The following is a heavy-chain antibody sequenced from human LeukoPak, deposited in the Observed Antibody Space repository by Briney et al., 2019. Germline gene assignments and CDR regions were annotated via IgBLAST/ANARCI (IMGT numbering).Heavy chain of an antibody. CDR2: IPSSGDRT. CDR3: AKGASAGAMFYFDY. V-gene: IGHV3-23*01. Sequence: GESLKISCAASGFTFSSYAMSWVRQAPGKGLEWVSSIPSSGDRTYYADSVRGRFAISRDNSKDTLYLQTNSLRDEDTAVYYCAKGASAGAMFYFDYGGQGTLVTVSS. J-gene: IGHJ4*02. D-gene: IGHD6-13*01. CDR1: GFTFSSYA.